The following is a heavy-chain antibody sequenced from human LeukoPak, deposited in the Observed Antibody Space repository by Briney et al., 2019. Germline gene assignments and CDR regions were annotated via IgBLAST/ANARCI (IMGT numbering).Heavy chain of an antibody. V-gene: IGHV3-30-3*01. J-gene: IGHJ4*02. CDR2: ISYDGSNK. CDR3: ASSTTGGFDY. D-gene: IGHD1-14*01. CDR1: GFTFSSYA. Sequence: GGSLRLSCAASGFTFSSYAMHWVRQAPGKGLEWVAVISYDGSNKYYADSVKGRFTISRDNSKNTLYLQMNSLRAEDTAVYYCASSTTGGFDYWGQGTLVTVSS.